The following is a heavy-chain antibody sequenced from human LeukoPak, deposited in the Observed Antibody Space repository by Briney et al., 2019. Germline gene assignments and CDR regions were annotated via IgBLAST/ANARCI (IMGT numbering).Heavy chain of an antibody. D-gene: IGHD6-6*01. Sequence: ASVKVSCKASGYTFTSYDINWVRQVPGQGLEWMGWISVYNGDTKYAQKFQGRVTLTTETSTSTVYMELRSLKSDDTAVYYCARDLPAGMAARPPYQLDYWGQGTRVTVSS. J-gene: IGHJ4*02. CDR3: ARDLPAGMAARPPYQLDY. CDR1: GYTFTSYD. V-gene: IGHV1-18*01. CDR2: ISVYNGDT.